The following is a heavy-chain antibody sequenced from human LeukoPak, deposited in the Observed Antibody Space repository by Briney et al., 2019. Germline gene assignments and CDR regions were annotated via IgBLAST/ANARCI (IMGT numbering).Heavy chain of an antibody. Sequence: GASVKVSCKTSGYTFTNYYINWVRQATGQGFEWMGWMDPKSGMSGFTQKFQGRATMTRDLSISTVYMELSSLRSEDTALYYCARANGTSPLYWGQGTLVTVSS. CDR3: ARANGTSPLY. D-gene: IGHD2-2*01. CDR2: MDPKSGMS. CDR1: GYTFTNYY. V-gene: IGHV1-8*01. J-gene: IGHJ4*02.